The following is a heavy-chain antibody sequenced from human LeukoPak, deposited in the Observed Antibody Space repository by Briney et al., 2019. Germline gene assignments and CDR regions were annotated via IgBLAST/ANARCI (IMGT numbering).Heavy chain of an antibody. J-gene: IGHJ3*02. CDR2: INTKVGTT. V-gene: IGHV1-2*02. Sequence: ASVKVSCKTSGYTFTGYFMHWVRQAPGQGPEWMGWINTKVGTTNYAQKFQGRVTMTRDTSINTAYMELSRLTSDDTAVYYCAGDLDYYHGPGGDAFDIWGQGTVVTVSS. CDR3: AGDLDYYHGPGGDAFDI. CDR1: GYTFTGYF. D-gene: IGHD3-10*01.